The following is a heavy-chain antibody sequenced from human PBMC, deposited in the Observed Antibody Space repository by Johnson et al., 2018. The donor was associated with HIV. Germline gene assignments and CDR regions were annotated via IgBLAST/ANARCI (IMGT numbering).Heavy chain of an antibody. Sequence: QVQLVESGGGVVQPGGSLRLSCAASGFTFSSYSMHWVRQAPGKGLEWVAVIYYDGSNKYYADSVKGRFTISRDNSKNTLYLQMNSLRAEDTAVYYCANSYSSSSGNNDYAFDIWGQGTMVTVSS. D-gene: IGHD6-6*01. CDR2: IYYDGSNK. J-gene: IGHJ3*02. CDR3: ANSYSSSSGNNDYAFDI. CDR1: GFTFSSYS. V-gene: IGHV3-30*04.